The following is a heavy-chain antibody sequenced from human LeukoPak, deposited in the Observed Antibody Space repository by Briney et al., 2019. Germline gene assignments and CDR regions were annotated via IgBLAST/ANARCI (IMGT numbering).Heavy chain of an antibody. CDR2: ISSSSSYK. V-gene: IGHV3-11*03. Sequence: PGGSLRLSCAASGFTFSDYYTSWIRHAPGKGLEWGSYISSSSSYKNYADSVKGRFTISRDNAKNSLYLQMNSLRAEDPAVYYCAQTQLAQRYDYWGQGTLVTVSS. CDR1: GFTFSDYY. J-gene: IGHJ4*02. D-gene: IGHD6-25*01. CDR3: AQTQLAQRYDY.